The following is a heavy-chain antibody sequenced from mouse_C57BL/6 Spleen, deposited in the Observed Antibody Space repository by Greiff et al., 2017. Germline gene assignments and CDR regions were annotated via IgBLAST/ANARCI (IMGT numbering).Heavy chain of an antibody. J-gene: IGHJ2*01. CDR3: ARGGYDYDGLNY. Sequence: VQLQQPGAELVLPGASVKLSCKASGYTFTSYWMHWVKQRPGQGLEWIGEIDPSDSYTNYNQKFKGKSTLTVDKSSSTAYMQLISLTSEDSAVYYCARGGYDYDGLNYWGQGTTLTVSS. D-gene: IGHD2-4*01. CDR2: IDPSDSYT. CDR1: GYTFTSYW. V-gene: IGHV1-69*01.